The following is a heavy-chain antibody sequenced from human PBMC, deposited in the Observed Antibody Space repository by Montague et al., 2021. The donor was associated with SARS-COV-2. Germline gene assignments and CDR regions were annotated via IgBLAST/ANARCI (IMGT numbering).Heavy chain of an antibody. V-gene: IGHV4-59*02. CDR1: GGSVNSYY. CDR3: ARGYFGPGSYPLDI. Sequence: SETLSLTCTVAGGSVNSYYWGWIRQPPGKGLEWIGYIYYSGSTNYNPSLKSRVTMSVDRSENQFSLRLTSVTAADTAVYYCARGYFGPGSYPLDIWGRGTLVTVSS. D-gene: IGHD3-10*01. J-gene: IGHJ3*02. CDR2: IYYSGST.